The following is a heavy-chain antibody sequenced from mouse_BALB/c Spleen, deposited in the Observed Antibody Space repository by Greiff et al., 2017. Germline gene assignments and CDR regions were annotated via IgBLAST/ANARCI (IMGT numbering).Heavy chain of an antibody. Sequence: EVQRVESGGGLVKPGGSLKLSCAASGFAFSSYDMSWVRQTPEKRLEWVAYISSGGGSTYYPDTVKGRFTISRDNAKNTLYLQMSSLKSEDTAMYYCARHGTVVADAMDYWGQGTSVTVSS. J-gene: IGHJ4*01. V-gene: IGHV5-12-1*01. CDR1: GFAFSSYD. D-gene: IGHD1-1*01. CDR3: ARHGTVVADAMDY. CDR2: ISSGGGST.